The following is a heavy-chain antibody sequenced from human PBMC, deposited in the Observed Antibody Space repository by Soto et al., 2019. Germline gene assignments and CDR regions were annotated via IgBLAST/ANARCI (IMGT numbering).Heavy chain of an antibody. D-gene: IGHD1-26*01. CDR1: GGSIRSYQ. J-gene: IGHJ4*02. CDR2: MFYSGIP. Sequence: QVQLQESGPGLVKPSGTLSLSCTVSGGSIRSYQWNWIRQPPGKGLEWIGYMFYSGIPHYNPSLKSRVTISLDTSKNQFSLNLSSVPAADTAVYFCARNLAPATYVFDSWGQGTPVTVSS. CDR3: ARNLAPATYVFDS. V-gene: IGHV4-59*01.